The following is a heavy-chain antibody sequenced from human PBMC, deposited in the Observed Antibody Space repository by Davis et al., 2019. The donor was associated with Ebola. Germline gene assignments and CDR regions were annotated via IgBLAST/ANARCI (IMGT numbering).Heavy chain of an antibody. CDR2: IYTSGST. Sequence: PSETLSLTCTVSGGSISSYYWSWIRQPAGKGLEWIGRIYTSGSTNYNPSLKSRVTMSVDTSKNQFSLKLSSVTAADTAVYYCASVLRFLEWPRRNYYFDYWGQGTLVTVSS. CDR3: ASVLRFLEWPRRNYYFDY. V-gene: IGHV4-4*07. J-gene: IGHJ4*02. D-gene: IGHD3-3*01. CDR1: GGSISSYY.